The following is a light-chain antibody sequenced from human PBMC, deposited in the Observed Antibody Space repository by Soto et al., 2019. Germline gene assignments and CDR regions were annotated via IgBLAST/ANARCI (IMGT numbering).Light chain of an antibody. J-gene: IGKJ1*01. CDR3: LQDFTYPRT. Sequence: AIQMTQSPSSVSASVGDRVTITCRASQGIRNELGWYQQKPGKAPKLLIYSASSLQSGVPSRFSCSGSGTDFILTIRGLQPEDCATYFCLQDFTYPRTFGQGTKV. CDR1: QGIRNE. V-gene: IGKV1-6*01. CDR2: SAS.